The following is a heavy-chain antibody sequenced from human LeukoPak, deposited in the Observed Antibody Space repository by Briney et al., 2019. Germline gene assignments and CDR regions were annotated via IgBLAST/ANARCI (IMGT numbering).Heavy chain of an antibody. CDR3: ARGSIGDFWSGYYTPWDFDY. J-gene: IGHJ4*02. CDR1: GGSFSGYY. D-gene: IGHD3-3*01. V-gene: IGHV4-34*01. CDR2: INHSGST. Sequence: SETLSLTCAVYGGSFSGYYWSWIRQPPGKGLEWIGEINHSGSTNYNPSLKSRVTISVDTSKNQFSLKLSSVTAADTAVYYCARGSIGDFWSGYYTPWDFDYWGQGTLVTVSS.